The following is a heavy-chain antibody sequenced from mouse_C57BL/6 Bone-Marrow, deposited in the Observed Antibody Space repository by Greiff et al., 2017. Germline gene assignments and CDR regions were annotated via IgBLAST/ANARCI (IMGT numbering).Heavy chain of an antibody. Sequence: QVQLKESGAELVRPGTSVKMSCKASGYTFTNYWIGWAKQRPGHGLEWIGDIYPGGGYTNYNEKFKGKATLTADKSSSTAYMQFSSLTSEDSAIYYCARRGYYSNFHVDYVDYWGQGTTLTVSS. V-gene: IGHV1-63*01. CDR2: IYPGGGYT. CDR1: GYTFTNYW. CDR3: ARRGYYSNFHVDYVDY. J-gene: IGHJ2*01. D-gene: IGHD2-5*01.